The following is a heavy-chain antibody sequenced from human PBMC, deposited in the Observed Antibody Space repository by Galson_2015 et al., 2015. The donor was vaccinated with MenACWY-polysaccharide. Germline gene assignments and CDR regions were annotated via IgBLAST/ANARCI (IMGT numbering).Heavy chain of an antibody. CDR2: ISYDGSNK. D-gene: IGHD3-22*01. Sequence: SGFTFSSYGMHWVRQAPGKGLEWVAVISYDGSNKYYADSVKGRFTISRDNSKNTLYLQMNSLRAEDTAVYYCARGGVADYYDSSGYYPIFDYWGQGTLVTVSS. CDR1: GFTFSSYG. CDR3: ARGGVADYYDSSGYYPIFDY. J-gene: IGHJ4*02. V-gene: IGHV3-30*19.